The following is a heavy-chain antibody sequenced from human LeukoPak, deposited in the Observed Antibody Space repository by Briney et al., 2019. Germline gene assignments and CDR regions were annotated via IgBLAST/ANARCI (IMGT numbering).Heavy chain of an antibody. D-gene: IGHD6-19*01. Sequence: SETLSLTCTVSGGSVSSGSYYWSWIRQPPGKGPEWIGYIYYSGNTNYNPSFKSRVTISVDTSKNQFSLKLSSVTAADAAVYYCAISMAVAGTFDYWGQGTLVTVSS. CDR2: IYYSGNT. CDR1: GGSVSSGSYY. CDR3: AISMAVAGTFDY. J-gene: IGHJ4*02. V-gene: IGHV4-61*01.